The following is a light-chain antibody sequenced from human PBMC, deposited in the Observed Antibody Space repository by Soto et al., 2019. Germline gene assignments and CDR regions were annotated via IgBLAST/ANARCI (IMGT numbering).Light chain of an antibody. CDR3: QKYYSYPGK. V-gene: IGKV1-8*01. CDR2: AAS. Sequence: AIRPTHSPSSPSASTGDIVTITWRASQGISSYLAWYQQKPGKAPKLLIYAASTLQSGVPSRFSGSGSGTEFTLTISCLQSEDFATYYCQKYYSYPGKFGQGTKVDIK. CDR1: QGISSY. J-gene: IGKJ1*01.